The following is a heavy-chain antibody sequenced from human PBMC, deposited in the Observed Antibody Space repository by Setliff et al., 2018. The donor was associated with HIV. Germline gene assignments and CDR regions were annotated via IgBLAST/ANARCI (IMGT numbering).Heavy chain of an antibody. CDR2: ISYDGSNK. V-gene: IGHV3-30*03. D-gene: IGHD3-16*01. J-gene: IGHJ4*02. CDR3: ARGYGSVDY. CDR1: GFTFSSYG. Sequence: GGSLRLSCAASGFTFSSYGMHWVRQAPGKGLEWVAVISYDGSNKYYADSVKGRSTISRDNAKNSLYLQMNSLRAEDTAVYYCARGYGSVDYWGQGTLVTVSS.